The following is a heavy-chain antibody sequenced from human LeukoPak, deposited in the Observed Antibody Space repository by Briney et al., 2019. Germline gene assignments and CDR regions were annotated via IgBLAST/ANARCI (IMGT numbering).Heavy chain of an antibody. V-gene: IGHV4-34*01. CDR3: ARVRGYSGYDYYFDY. D-gene: IGHD5-12*01. J-gene: IGHJ4*02. CDR2: IYHSGST. Sequence: SEALSLTCAVYGGSFSGYYWSWIRQPPGKGLEWIGYIYHSGSTYYNPSLKSRVTISVDRSKNQFSLKLSSVTAADTAVYYCARVRGYSGYDYYFDYWGQGTLVTVSS. CDR1: GGSFSGYY.